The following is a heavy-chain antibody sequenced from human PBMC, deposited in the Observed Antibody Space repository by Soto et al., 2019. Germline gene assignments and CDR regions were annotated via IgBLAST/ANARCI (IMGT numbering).Heavy chain of an antibody. V-gene: IGHV1-69*01. Sequence: QVQLVQSGAEVKKPGSSVKVSCKASGGTFSSYAISWVRQAPGQGLEWMGGIIPIFGTANYAQKFQGRVTINADESKSTAYLELSSLRSEDTAVYYCARGAPSSPGDYGDLDYWGQGTLVTVSS. CDR3: ARGAPSSPGDYGDLDY. CDR2: IIPIFGTA. CDR1: GGTFSSYA. D-gene: IGHD4-17*01. J-gene: IGHJ4*02.